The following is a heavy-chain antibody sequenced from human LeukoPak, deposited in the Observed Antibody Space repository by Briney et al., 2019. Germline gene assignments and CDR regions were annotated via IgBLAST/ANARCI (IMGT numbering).Heavy chain of an antibody. Sequence: SVKVSCKSSGGTSSSYAISWVRQAPGQRLEWMGRIIPIFGTANYAQKFQGRVTITTDESTSTAYMELSSLRSEDTAVYYCAREVAAAGTRAFDIWGQGTMVTVSS. D-gene: IGHD6-13*01. CDR3: AREVAAAGTRAFDI. V-gene: IGHV1-69*05. J-gene: IGHJ3*02. CDR2: IIPIFGTA. CDR1: GGTSSSYA.